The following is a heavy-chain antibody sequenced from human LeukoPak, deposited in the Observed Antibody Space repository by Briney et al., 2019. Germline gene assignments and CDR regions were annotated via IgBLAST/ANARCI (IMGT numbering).Heavy chain of an antibody. V-gene: IGHV3-21*01. CDR1: GFTFSTYS. Sequence: GGSLRLSCAASGFTFSTYSMNSVREAPGKGLEWVSSISSTSSYIYYADSVKGRFTISRDNAQKSLYLQMNSLRAEDTAVYYCARVGYSSGWYFDYWGQGTLVTVSS. J-gene: IGHJ4*02. CDR2: ISSTSSYI. D-gene: IGHD6-19*01. CDR3: ARVGYSSGWYFDY.